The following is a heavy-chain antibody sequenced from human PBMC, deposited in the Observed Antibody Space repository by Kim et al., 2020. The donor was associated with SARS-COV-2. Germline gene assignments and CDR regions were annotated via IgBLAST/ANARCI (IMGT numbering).Heavy chain of an antibody. J-gene: IGHJ6*03. CDR3: ARIGCLFERGAESSYYKMDV. D-gene: IGHD6-19*01. V-gene: IGHV2-70*11. CDR2: IDWDDEK. CDR1: GFSLSSDGMC. Sequence: SGPTLVNPTQTLTLTCTVSGFSLSSDGMCVNWIRQSPGKALEWLARIDWDDEKYYSTSLKTRLTSSKDTSKNQVVLTMTNMDPVDTATYYCARIGCLFERGAESSYYKMDVWGQGTTVTVSS.